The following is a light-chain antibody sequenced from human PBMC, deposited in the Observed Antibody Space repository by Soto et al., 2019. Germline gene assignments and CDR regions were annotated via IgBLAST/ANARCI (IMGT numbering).Light chain of an antibody. CDR3: HQRSKWPLT. V-gene: IGKV3-11*01. CDR1: QSVRTY. J-gene: IGKJ4*01. Sequence: EIVLTQSPATLSLSPGERATLSCRASQSVRTYLAWYQQKPGQAPRLLLYDASNRATDIPDRFSGSGSGTDFTLTISSLDPVDFAVYYCHQRSKWPLTFGGGTKVEIK. CDR2: DAS.